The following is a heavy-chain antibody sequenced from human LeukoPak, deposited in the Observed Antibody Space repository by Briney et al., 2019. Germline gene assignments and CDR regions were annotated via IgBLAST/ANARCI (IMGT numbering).Heavy chain of an antibody. D-gene: IGHD6-19*01. CDR2: ISNSGSI. CDR1: GGSIGNYY. CDR3: ARGVRTRVAGDAFDI. V-gene: IGHV4-59*01. J-gene: IGHJ3*02. Sequence: KASETLSLTCTVSGGSIGNYYWSWIRQSPEKGLEWIGYISNSGSINYNPALKSRVTTSVDTSKNHFSLKMSSVTAADTAVYYCARGVRTRVAGDAFDIWGQGTMVIVSS.